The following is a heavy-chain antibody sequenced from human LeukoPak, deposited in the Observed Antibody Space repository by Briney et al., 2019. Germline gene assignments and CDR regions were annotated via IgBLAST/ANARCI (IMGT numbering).Heavy chain of an antibody. CDR2: INHSGST. Sequence: SETLSLTCAVYGGSFSGYYWSWIRQPPGKGLEWIEEINHSGSTNYNPSLKSRVTISVDTSKNQFSLKLSSVTAADTAVYYCTRRRGYRGYDQYYFDYWGQGTLVTVSS. V-gene: IGHV4-34*01. CDR3: TRRRGYRGYDQYYFDY. J-gene: IGHJ4*02. D-gene: IGHD5-12*01. CDR1: GGSFSGYY.